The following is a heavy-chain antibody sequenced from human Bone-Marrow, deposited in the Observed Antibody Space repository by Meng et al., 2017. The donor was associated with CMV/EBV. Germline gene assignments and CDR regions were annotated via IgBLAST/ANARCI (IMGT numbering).Heavy chain of an antibody. CDR3: ARVSPSGGYDFWSGYLETVYYYYGMDV. V-gene: IGHV3-21*01. D-gene: IGHD3-3*01. CDR2: ISSSSSYI. J-gene: IGHJ6*02. Sequence: GESLKISCAASGFTFDDYGMSWVRQAPGKGLEWVSSISSSSSYIYYADSVKGRFTISRDNAKNSLYLQMNSLRAEDTAVYYCARVSPSGGYDFWSGYLETVYYYYGMDVWGQGTTVTVSS. CDR1: GFTFDDYG.